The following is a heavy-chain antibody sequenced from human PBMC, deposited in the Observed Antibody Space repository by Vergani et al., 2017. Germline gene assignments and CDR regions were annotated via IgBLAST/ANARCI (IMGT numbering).Heavy chain of an antibody. Sequence: QVQLQQWGAGLLKPSETLSLTCAVYGGSFSGYYWSWIRQPPGKGLEWIGEINHSGSTNYNPSLKSRVTISVDTSKNHFSLKLSSVTAADTAVYYCAGGRGGSGLRSFDPWGQGTLVTVSS. V-gene: IGHV4-34*01. J-gene: IGHJ5*02. CDR3: AGGRGGSGLRSFDP. D-gene: IGHD3-10*01. CDR2: INHSGST. CDR1: GGSFSGYY.